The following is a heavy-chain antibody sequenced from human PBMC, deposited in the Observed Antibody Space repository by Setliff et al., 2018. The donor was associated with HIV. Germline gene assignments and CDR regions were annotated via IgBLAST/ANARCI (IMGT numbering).Heavy chain of an antibody. Sequence: SETLSLTCAVSGGTFSLHYYTWIRQPPGKGLEWIGEINHSGSTNYNPSLKSRVTISVDTSKNQFSLKLSSVTAADTAVYYCARGSRDILTGFLDYWGQGNLVTVSS. CDR1: GGTFSLHY. CDR2: INHSGST. V-gene: IGHV4-34*01. J-gene: IGHJ4*02. D-gene: IGHD3-9*01. CDR3: ARGSRDILTGFLDY.